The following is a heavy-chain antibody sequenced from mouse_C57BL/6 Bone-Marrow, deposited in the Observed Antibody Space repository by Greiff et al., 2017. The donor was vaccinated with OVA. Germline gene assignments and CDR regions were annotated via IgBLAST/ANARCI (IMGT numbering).Heavy chain of an antibody. D-gene: IGHD1-1*01. J-gene: IGHJ3*01. Sequence: LQESGPGLVQPSQSLSITCTVSGFSLTSYGVHWVRQSPGKGLEWLGVIWSGGSTDYNAAFISRLSISKDNSKSQVFFKMNSLQADDTAIYYCARNGDYYGSSPAWFAYWGQGTLVTVSA. CDR3: ARNGDYYGSSPAWFAY. V-gene: IGHV2-2*01. CDR1: GFSLTSYG. CDR2: IWSGGST.